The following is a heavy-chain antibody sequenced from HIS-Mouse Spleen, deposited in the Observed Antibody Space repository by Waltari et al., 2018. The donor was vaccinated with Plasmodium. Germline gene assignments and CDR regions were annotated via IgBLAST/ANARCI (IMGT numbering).Heavy chain of an antibody. CDR3: ARTGDYGGNS. CDR1: GGSFRGSY. D-gene: IGHD4-17*01. Sequence: QVQLQQWGAGLLKPSETLSLTCAAYGGSFRGSYWSWIRQPPGKGLEWIGEINHSGSTNYNPSLKSRVTISVDTSKNQFSLKLSSVTAADTAVYYCARTGDYGGNSWGQGTLVTVSS. V-gene: IGHV4-34*01. J-gene: IGHJ4*02. CDR2: INHSGST.